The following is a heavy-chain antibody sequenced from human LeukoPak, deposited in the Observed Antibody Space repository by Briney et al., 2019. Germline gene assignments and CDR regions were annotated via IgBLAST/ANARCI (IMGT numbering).Heavy chain of an antibody. D-gene: IGHD3-22*01. CDR1: GFTFSSYS. Sequence: GGSLRLSCAASGFTFSSYSMNWVRQAPGEGLEWVSYISSSSSTIYYADSVKGRFTISRDNAKNSLYLQMNSLRAEDTAVYYCASDSAFYYYDSSGHRDAFEIWGQGTMVTVSS. CDR2: ISSSSSTI. V-gene: IGHV3-48*01. CDR3: ASDSAFYYYDSSGHRDAFEI. J-gene: IGHJ3*02.